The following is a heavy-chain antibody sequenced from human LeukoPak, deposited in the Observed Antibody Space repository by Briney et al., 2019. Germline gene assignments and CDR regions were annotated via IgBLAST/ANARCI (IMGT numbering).Heavy chain of an antibody. CDR2: ISWNSGSI. CDR3: AKAAGTGLGAFDI. CDR1: GFTFDDYA. J-gene: IGHJ3*02. D-gene: IGHD6-13*01. Sequence: PGRSLRLSCAASGFTFDDYAMHWVRQAPGKDLEWVSGISWNSGSIGYADSVKGRFTISRDNAKNSLHLQMNSLRAEDMALYYCAKAAGTGLGAFDIWGQGTMVTVSS. V-gene: IGHV3-9*03.